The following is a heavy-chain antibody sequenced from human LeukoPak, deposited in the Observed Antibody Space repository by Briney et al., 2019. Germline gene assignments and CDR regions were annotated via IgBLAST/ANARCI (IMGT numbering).Heavy chain of an antibody. J-gene: IGHJ4*02. CDR1: GFTFSSYD. Sequence: TGGSLRLSCAASGFTFSSYDMHWVRQAPGRGLEWVAVISYDGSNEYCADSVKGRFTISRDNSKNTLCLQMNSLRAEDTAVYYCAKEYSSGHFDYWGQGTLVTVSS. D-gene: IGHD6-19*01. CDR3: AKEYSSGHFDY. V-gene: IGHV3-30*18. CDR2: ISYDGSNE.